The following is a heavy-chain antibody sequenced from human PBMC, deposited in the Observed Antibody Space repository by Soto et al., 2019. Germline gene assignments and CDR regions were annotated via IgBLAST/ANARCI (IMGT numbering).Heavy chain of an antibody. J-gene: IGHJ3*02. CDR1: GFSLSTSGVG. V-gene: IGHV2-5*02. Sequence: QITLKESGPTLVKPTQTLTLTCTFSGFSLSTSGVGVGWIRQPPGKALEWLALIYWDDDKRYTPSLKSRLTITHDTSKNKVVLTMTNMDPVDTATYLCAHSGDYRTAFDSWGQGTMVTVSS. CDR3: AHSGDYRTAFDS. CDR2: IYWDDDK. D-gene: IGHD4-17*01.